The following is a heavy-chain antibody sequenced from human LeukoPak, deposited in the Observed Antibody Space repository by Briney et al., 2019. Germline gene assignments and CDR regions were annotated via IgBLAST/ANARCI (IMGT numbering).Heavy chain of an antibody. CDR2: ISGSGGST. CDR1: GFTFSSYA. V-gene: IGHV3-23*01. Sequence: GGSLRLSCAASGFTFSSYAMSWVRQAPGKGLEWVSAISGSGGSTYYADSVKGQFTISRDNSKNTLYLQMNSLRAEDTAVYYCAKDSTRLGYCSSTSCYFDYWGQGTLVTVSS. CDR3: AKDSTRLGYCSSTSCYFDY. J-gene: IGHJ4*02. D-gene: IGHD2-2*01.